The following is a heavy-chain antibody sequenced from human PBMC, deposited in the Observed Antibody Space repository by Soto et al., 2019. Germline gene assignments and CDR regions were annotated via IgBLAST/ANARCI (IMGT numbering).Heavy chain of an antibody. CDR2: IGSGGDT. J-gene: IGHJ6*02. V-gene: IGHV3-13*01. Sequence: EVPLVESGGGLVQPGGSLRLSCAASGFTLSSYDIHWVRQATGEGLAWVSGIGSGGDTHYADSVKGRFIISREDGKNSLYLQMXXXXXXXXXXXXXXXXTPPTGMEVWGQGATVTVSS. CDR1: GFTLSSYD. D-gene: IGHD3-9*01. CDR3: XXXTPPTGMEV.